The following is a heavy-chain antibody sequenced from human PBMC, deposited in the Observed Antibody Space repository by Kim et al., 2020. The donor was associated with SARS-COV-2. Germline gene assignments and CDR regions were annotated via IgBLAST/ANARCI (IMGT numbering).Heavy chain of an antibody. CDR3: ARDQDSSGRRYFQH. D-gene: IGHD6-19*01. V-gene: IGHV4-30-2*04. Sequence: NPSLKSRVTISVDTSKNQFSLKLSSVTAADTAVYYCARDQDSSGRRYFQHWGQGTLVTVSS. J-gene: IGHJ1*01.